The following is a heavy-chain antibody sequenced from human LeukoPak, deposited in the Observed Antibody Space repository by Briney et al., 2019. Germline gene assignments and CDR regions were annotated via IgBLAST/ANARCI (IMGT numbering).Heavy chain of an antibody. Sequence: SETLSLTCTVSGGSISSYYWSWIRQPAGKGLEWIGRIYTSGSTNYNPSLKSRVTMSVDTSKNQFSLKLSSVTAADTAVYYCAGGPPRGSLYYFDYWGQGTLVTVSS. D-gene: IGHD3-10*01. CDR1: GGSISSYY. CDR2: IYTSGST. V-gene: IGHV4-4*07. CDR3: AGGPPRGSLYYFDY. J-gene: IGHJ4*02.